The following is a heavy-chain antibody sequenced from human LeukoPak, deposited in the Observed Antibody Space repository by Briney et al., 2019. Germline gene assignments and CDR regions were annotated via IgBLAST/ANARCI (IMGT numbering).Heavy chain of an antibody. V-gene: IGHV5-51*01. D-gene: IGHD4-23*01. CDR1: GYSFTSYW. J-gene: IGHJ4*02. CDR3: ARLTAVVTFDY. CDR2: IYPGDSDT. Sequence: GESLKISCKGSGYSFTSYWIGWVRQVPGKGLGWMGIIYPGDSDTRSSPSFQGQVTISADKSISTAYLQWRSLKVSDSAMYYCARLTAVVTFDYWGQGTLVTVSS.